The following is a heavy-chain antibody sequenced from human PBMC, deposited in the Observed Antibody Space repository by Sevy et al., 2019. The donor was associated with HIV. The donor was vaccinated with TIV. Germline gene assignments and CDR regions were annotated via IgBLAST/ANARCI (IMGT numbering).Heavy chain of an antibody. V-gene: IGHV4-39*01. CDR2: IHNTGKT. J-gene: IGHJ4*02. D-gene: IGHD3-10*01. CDR1: GGSIISSTYY. CDR3: ARHPASSNEFEY. Sequence: SETLSLTCTVSGGSIISSTYYWDWTRQPPGKGLEWIGNIHNTGKTYYIPSLRRLGTMSVDTSKNQFTLNLNSVTAADTAVYYRARHPASSNEFEYWGRGTLVTVSS.